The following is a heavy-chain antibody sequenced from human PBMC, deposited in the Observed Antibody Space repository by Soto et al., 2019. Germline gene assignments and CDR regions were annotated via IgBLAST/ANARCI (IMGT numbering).Heavy chain of an antibody. CDR1: GDTFSRYT. CDR2: IIPRFGTT. Sequence: QVQLGQSGAEVKKPGSSVRVSCKASGDTFSRYTVNWVRQAPRQGLEWMGGIIPRFGTTNFAPTLQGRVTITADESMSTVYMELSSLRSEDTALYYCARGRGLYNSGRSQLDYWCQGTLVTVSS. D-gene: IGHD1-1*01. CDR3: ARGRGLYNSGRSQLDY. J-gene: IGHJ4*02. V-gene: IGHV1-69*01.